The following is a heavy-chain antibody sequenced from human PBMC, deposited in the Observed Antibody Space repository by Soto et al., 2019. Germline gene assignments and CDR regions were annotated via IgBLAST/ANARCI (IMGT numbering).Heavy chain of an antibody. CDR1: GFTFTSSA. CDR3: AASRPDQGYSAIDY. D-gene: IGHD3-22*01. V-gene: IGHV1-58*01. CDR2: IVAGSGNT. J-gene: IGHJ4*02. Sequence: SVKVSCKASGFTFTSSAVQWVRQARGQRLEWIGWIVAGSGNTNYAQKFQERVTITRDMSTSTAYMELSSLRSEDTAVYYCAASRPDQGYSAIDYWGQGTLVTVSS.